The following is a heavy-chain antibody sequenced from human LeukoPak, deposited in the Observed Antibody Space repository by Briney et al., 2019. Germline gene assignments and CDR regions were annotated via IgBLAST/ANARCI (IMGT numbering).Heavy chain of an antibody. V-gene: IGHV4-34*01. Sequence: SETLSLTCAVYGGAFSGYYWSWIRQPPGKGLEWIGEINHSGSTNYNPSLKSRVTISVDTSKNQFSLKLNSVTAADTAVYFCARLPLGYYYMDVWGKGTTVTVSS. CDR3: ARLPLGYYYMDV. J-gene: IGHJ6*03. CDR2: INHSGST. CDR1: GGAFSGYY.